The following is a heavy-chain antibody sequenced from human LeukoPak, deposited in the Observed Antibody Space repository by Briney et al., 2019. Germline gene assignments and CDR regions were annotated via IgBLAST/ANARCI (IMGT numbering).Heavy chain of an antibody. V-gene: IGHV4-59*12. J-gene: IGHJ4*02. CDR1: GGSISDYY. CDR3: ERGTGQLWSLRFDY. Sequence: SETLSLTCTVSGGSISDYYWSWIRRSPGKVLEWIGYVHYSGRTNYTPSLKSRVSITIDTSENHLSLNLSSVTAADTAVYYCERGTGQLWSLRFDYWGQGTLVAVSS. CDR2: VHYSGRT. D-gene: IGHD5-18*01.